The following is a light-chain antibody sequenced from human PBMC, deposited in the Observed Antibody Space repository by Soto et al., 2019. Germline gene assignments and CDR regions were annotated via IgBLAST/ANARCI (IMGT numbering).Light chain of an antibody. CDR1: SSDIGGYKY. V-gene: IGLV2-14*01. Sequence: QSALTQPSSVSGSLGQSITISCTGTSSDIGGYKYVSWYHQHPGKAPKLIIFEFSNRSSGVSDRFSGSNSGITASLTISGLQAEDEADYYRTSYSRCEVIVFRGETQGTVL. CDR3: TSYSRCEVIV. CDR2: EFS. J-gene: IGLJ7*01.